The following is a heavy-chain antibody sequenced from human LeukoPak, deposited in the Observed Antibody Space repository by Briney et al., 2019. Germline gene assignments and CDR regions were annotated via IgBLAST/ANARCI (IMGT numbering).Heavy chain of an antibody. D-gene: IGHD5-24*01. CDR3: ATPPGGGYNH. J-gene: IGHJ4*02. CDR1: GFTFSSYG. CDR2: ISGRDGGT. Sequence: QTGGSLRLSCAASGFTFSSYGMNWVRQAPGKGLEWVSAISGRDGGTYYADSVKGRFTISRDNSKNTLYLQMNGLRAEDTAVYYRATPPGGGYNHWGQGTLVTVSS. V-gene: IGHV3-23*01.